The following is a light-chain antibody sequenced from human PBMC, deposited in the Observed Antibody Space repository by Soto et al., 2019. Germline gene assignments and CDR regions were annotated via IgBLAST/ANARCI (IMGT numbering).Light chain of an antibody. CDR1: QSISNR. CDR3: QQYNSYSGT. J-gene: IGKJ1*01. CDR2: DAS. Sequence: IQMTQSPSALSASVGDRVTITCRASQSISNRLAWYQQKTGKAPKXLIYDASSLESGVPSRFSGSGYGTEFNLTISSLQTDDFATYYCQQYNSYSGTFGQGTKVDIK. V-gene: IGKV1-5*01.